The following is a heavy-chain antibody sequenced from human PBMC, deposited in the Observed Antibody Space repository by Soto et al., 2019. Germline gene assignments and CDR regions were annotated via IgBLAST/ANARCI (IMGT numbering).Heavy chain of an antibody. V-gene: IGHV1-69*12. Sequence: QVQLVQSGAEVKKPGSSVKVSCKASGGTFSSYAISWVRQAPGQGLEWMGGIIPIFGTANYAQKFQGRVTITADESMSTAYMELSSLRSEDTAVYYCARVKTYYYDSSGYYSFDYWGQGTLVTVSS. CDR2: IIPIFGTA. CDR3: ARVKTYYYDSSGYYSFDY. D-gene: IGHD3-22*01. J-gene: IGHJ4*02. CDR1: GGTFSSYA.